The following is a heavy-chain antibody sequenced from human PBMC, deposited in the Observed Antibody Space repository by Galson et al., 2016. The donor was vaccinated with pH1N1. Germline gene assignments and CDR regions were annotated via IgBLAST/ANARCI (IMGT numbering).Heavy chain of an antibody. CDR2: IYYSGST. V-gene: IGHV4-39*01. J-gene: IGHJ6*03. CDR1: GGSISSSSYY. CDR3: ASHYYYYYMDV. Sequence: ETLSLTCPVSGGSISSSSYYWGWIRQPPGKGLEWIGSIYYSGSTYYNPSLKSRATISLDTSKNQFSLQLSSVTAADTAVYYCASHYYYYYMDVWRKGTTVTVSS.